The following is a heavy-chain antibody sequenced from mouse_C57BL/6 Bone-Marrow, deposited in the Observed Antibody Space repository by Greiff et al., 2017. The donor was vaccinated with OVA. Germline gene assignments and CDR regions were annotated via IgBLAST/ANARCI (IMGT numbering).Heavy chain of an antibody. Sequence: LQESGAELVKPGASVKMSCKASGYTFTTYPIEWMKQNHGKSLAWIGNFHPYNDDTKYNEKFKGKATLTVEKSSSTVYLELSRLTSDDSAVYYCARRYYGSSYGEYFDYWGQGTTLTVSS. CDR2: FHPYNDDT. V-gene: IGHV1-47*01. CDR3: ARRYYGSSYGEYFDY. CDR1: GYTFTTYP. J-gene: IGHJ2*01. D-gene: IGHD1-1*01.